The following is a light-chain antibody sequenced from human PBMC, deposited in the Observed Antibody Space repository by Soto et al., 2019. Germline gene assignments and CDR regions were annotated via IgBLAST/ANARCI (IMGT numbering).Light chain of an antibody. Sequence: VLTQSPGTLSLSPVEGATLSCRASQTVTVNSLAWYQQTPGQTPRLLIYAASTRATGIADRFNGSGSGTDFVLTISRLEPEDFAMYYCQQYGDSPFTFGPGTKVDI. CDR3: QQYGDSPFT. CDR2: AAS. CDR1: QTVTVNS. V-gene: IGKV3-20*01. J-gene: IGKJ3*01.